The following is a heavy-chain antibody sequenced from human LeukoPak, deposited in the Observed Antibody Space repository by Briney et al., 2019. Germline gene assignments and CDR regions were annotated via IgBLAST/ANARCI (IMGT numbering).Heavy chain of an antibody. CDR2: INPSGGST. CDR1: GYTFTSYY. CDR3: ATTVRYYDRFDP. Sequence: ASVKVSCKASGYTFTSYYMHWVRQAPGQGLEWMGIINPSGGSTSYAQKFQGRVTMTEDTSTDTAYMELSSLRSEDTAVYYCATTVRYYDRFDPWGQGTLVTVSS. D-gene: IGHD3-22*01. J-gene: IGHJ5*02. V-gene: IGHV1-46*01.